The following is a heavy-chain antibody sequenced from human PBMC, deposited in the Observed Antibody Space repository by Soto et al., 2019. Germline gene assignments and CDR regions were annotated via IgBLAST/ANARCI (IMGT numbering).Heavy chain of an antibody. CDR3: ASLITIFGVVQNDAFDI. Sequence: PGGSLRLSCAASGFTFSSYSMNWVRQAPGKGLEWVSSISSSSSYIYYADSVKGRFTISRDNAKNSLYLQMNSLRAEDTAVYYCASLITIFGVVQNDAFDIWGQGTMVTVSS. V-gene: IGHV3-21*01. J-gene: IGHJ3*02. CDR2: ISSSSSYI. D-gene: IGHD3-3*01. CDR1: GFTFSSYS.